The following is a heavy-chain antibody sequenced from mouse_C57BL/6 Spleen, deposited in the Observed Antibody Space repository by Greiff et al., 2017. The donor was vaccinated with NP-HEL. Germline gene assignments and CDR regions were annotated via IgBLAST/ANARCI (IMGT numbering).Heavy chain of an antibody. CDR1: GFTFSSYG. J-gene: IGHJ4*01. CDR2: ISSGGSYT. V-gene: IGHV5-6*01. CDR3: ERQEDYDDYAMDY. D-gene: IGHD2-4*01. Sequence: EVQLVESGGDLVKPGGSLKLSCAASGFTFSSYGMSWVRQPPDKRLEWVATISSGGSYTYYPDSVKGRFTISRDNAKNTLYLQMSSLKSEDTAMYYCERQEDYDDYAMDYWGQGTSVTVSS.